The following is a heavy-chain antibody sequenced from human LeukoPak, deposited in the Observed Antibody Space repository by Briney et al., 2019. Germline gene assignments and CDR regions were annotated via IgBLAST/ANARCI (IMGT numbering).Heavy chain of an antibody. V-gene: IGHV3-30*04. CDR2: ISYDGSNK. CDR1: GFTFSSYA. D-gene: IGHD2-15*01. J-gene: IGHJ6*04. CDR3: ARDLSDIVVVVAATPKDDYYYGMDV. Sequence: GRSLRLSCAASGFTFSSYAMHWVRQAPGEGLEWVAVISYDGSNKYYADSVKGRFTISRDNSKNTLYLQMNSLRAEDTAVYYCARDLSDIVVVVAATPKDDYYYGMDVWGKGTTVTVSS.